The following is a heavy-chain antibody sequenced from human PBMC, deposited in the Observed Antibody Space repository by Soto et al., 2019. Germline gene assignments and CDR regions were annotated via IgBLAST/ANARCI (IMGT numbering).Heavy chain of an antibody. J-gene: IGHJ4*02. CDR2: ISSSGSTI. CDR1: GFTFSNYY. D-gene: IGHD3-3*01. V-gene: IGHV3-11*01. CDR3: ARERYDFWSGYSYYFDY. Sequence: GGSLKLSCAASGFTFSNYYLIWIRQAPGKGLEWGSYISSSGSTIYYADSVKGRFTISRDNAKNSLYLQMNSLRAEDTAVYYCARERYDFWSGYSYYFDYWAQGTLVTVSS.